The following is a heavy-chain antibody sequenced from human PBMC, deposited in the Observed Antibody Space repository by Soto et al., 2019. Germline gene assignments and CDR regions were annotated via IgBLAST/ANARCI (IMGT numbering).Heavy chain of an antibody. Sequence: QVQLQESGPGLVKPSGTLSLTCAVSGWSISSSNWWSWVRQPPGKGLEWIGEIYHSGSIHYNPSLKSRGIISVDKSKNQFSLKLNSVTAADTAVYYCARVMAGEDFDLWGRGTLVTVSS. CDR3: ARVMAGEDFDL. CDR1: GWSISSSNW. J-gene: IGHJ2*01. CDR2: IYHSGSI. V-gene: IGHV4-4*02. D-gene: IGHD1-26*01.